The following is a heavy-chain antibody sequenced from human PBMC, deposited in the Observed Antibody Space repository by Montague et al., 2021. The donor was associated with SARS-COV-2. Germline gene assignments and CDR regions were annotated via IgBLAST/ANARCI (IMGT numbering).Heavy chain of an antibody. Sequence: VKPTQTPTLTCTFSGFSLSTSGMCVSWLRQPPGKALEWLARIDWDDDTYYSTSPKTRLTISKDTSKNQVVLTMTNMDPVDTATYYCARVTAGIVAYDYWGQGTLVTVSS. CDR1: GFSLSTSGMC. V-gene: IGHV2-70*11. CDR3: ARVTAGIVAYDY. D-gene: IGHD5-12*01. J-gene: IGHJ4*02. CDR2: IDWDDDT.